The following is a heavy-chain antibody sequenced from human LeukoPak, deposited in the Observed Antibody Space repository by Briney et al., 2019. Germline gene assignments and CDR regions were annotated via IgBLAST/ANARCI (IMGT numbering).Heavy chain of an antibody. D-gene: IGHD5-24*01. V-gene: IGHV3-48*04. CDR3: ARGPRDGYNDFFDY. CDR1: GFTFSSYW. CDR2: MSSSGSTI. J-gene: IGHJ4*02. Sequence: PGGSLRLSCAASGFTFSSYWMHWVRQAPGKGLEWVSYMSSSGSTIYYADSVKGRFTISRDNAKNSLYLQMNSLRAEDTAVYYCARGPRDGYNDFFDYWGQGTLVTVSS.